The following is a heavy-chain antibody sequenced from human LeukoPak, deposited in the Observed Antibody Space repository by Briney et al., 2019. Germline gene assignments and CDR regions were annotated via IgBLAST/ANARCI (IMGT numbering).Heavy chain of an antibody. CDR2: ISSNGGST. J-gene: IGHJ5*02. CDR3: AKGLEARHDRSGYYSNWFDP. V-gene: IGHV3-23*01. D-gene: IGHD3-22*01. Sequence: GGSLRLSCAASGFTFSIFSMTWVRQAPAKGLEWVSGISSNGGSTYYADSANGRFTISRDGSKNILYLQMNSLTAEDTAVYYCAKGLEARHDRSGYYSNWFDPWGQGTLVTVSS. CDR1: GFTFSIFS.